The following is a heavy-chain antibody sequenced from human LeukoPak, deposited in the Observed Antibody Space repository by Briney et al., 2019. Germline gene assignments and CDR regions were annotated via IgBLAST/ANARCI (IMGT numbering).Heavy chain of an antibody. J-gene: IGHJ6*02. D-gene: IGHD2-15*01. CDR2: VSSGGSSI. V-gene: IGHV3-48*03. Sequence: GGSLRLSCAASEFSFRSYEMNWVRQAPGKGLEWVSYVSSGGSSIYYADSVKGRFTISRDNAKNSLYLQMNSLRAEDTAVYYCAKGDLRLPSPHYYYGMDVWGQGTTVTVSS. CDR1: EFSFRSYE. CDR3: AKGDLRLPSPHYYYGMDV.